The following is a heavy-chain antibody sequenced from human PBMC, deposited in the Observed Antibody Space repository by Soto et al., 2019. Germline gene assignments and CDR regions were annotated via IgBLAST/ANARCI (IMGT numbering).Heavy chain of an antibody. V-gene: IGHV3-13*01. Sequence: PGGSLRLSCAASGFAVSSDDMHWVRQGPGKGLEWVSAIGTTGDTYYAGSVKGRFTISKDNATNYLYLQINNLRAGDTAVYYCARRGSLXCGGACYTDGPDYYGMDVWGQGTTVTVS. CDR3: ARRGSLXCGGACYTDGPDYYGMDV. J-gene: IGHJ6*02. CDR2: IGTTGDT. CDR1: GFAVSSDD. D-gene: IGHD2-21*02.